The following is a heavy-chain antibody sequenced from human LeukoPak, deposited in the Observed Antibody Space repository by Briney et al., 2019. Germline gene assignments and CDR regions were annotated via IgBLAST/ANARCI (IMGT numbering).Heavy chain of an antibody. J-gene: IGHJ4*02. CDR2: ISGYNGKT. V-gene: IGHV1-18*01. Sequence: ASVKVSCTASGYIVTTSSITLVRQAPGLGLEWMGWISGYNGKTNYAPKLQGRLTMTTDTSTSTAYMELRSLRSDDTAMYYCARVGATYGDPLEYDYWGQGTLVTVSS. D-gene: IGHD1-26*01. CDR3: ARVGATYGDPLEYDY. CDR1: GYIVTTSS.